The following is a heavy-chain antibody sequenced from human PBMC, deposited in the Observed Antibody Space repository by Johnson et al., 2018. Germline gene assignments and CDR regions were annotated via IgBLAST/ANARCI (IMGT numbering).Heavy chain of an antibody. D-gene: IGHD2-21*02. Sequence: VQLVESGGGLVQPGRSLRLSCAASGFTFDDYAMHWVRQAPGKGLEWVSGISWNSGSIGYADSVKGRFTISRDNAKNSLYLQMNSLRAEDTALYYCAKDRGYCGGDCYSYFQHWGQGTLVTVSS. V-gene: IGHV3-9*01. J-gene: IGHJ1*01. CDR2: ISWNSGSI. CDR3: AKDRGYCGGDCYSYFQH. CDR1: GFTFDDYA.